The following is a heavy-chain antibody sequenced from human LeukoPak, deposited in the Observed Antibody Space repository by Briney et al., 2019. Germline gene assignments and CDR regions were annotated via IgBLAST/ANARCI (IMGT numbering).Heavy chain of an antibody. CDR1: GSTFDDYA. D-gene: IGHD6-6*01. CDR2: INWNGGSK. CDR3: ARDRYSSSAGVFDY. V-gene: IGHV3-20*04. Sequence: PGGSLRLSCSASGSTFDDYAMSWVRQAPGKGLEWVSGINWNGGSKGYADSVKGRFTISRDNAKNSLYLQMNSLRAEDTALYYCARDRYSSSAGVFDYWGQGTLVTVSS. J-gene: IGHJ4*02.